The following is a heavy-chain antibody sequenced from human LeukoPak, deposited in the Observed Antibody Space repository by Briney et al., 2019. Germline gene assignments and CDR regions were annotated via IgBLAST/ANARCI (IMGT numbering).Heavy chain of an antibody. V-gene: IGHV5-51*01. CDR1: GYSFTSYW. D-gene: IGHD5-12*01. Sequence: GESLKISCKGSGYSFTSYWIGWVRQTPGKGLEWMGIIYPGDSNTRTSPSFQGQVTLSADKSISAAYLQWSSLKASDTAMYYCARQATGYSRRRFDYWGQGTLVTVSS. J-gene: IGHJ4*02. CDR2: IYPGDSNT. CDR3: ARQATGYSRRRFDY.